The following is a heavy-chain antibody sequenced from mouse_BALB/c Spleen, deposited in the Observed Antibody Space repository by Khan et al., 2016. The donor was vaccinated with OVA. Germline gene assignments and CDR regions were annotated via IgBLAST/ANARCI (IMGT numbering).Heavy chain of an antibody. J-gene: IGHJ1*01. V-gene: IGHV14-3*02. CDR1: GFNIKDTY. CDR2: IAPANGNT. CDR3: ARPSYDPRDFEV. Sequence: EVQLQQSGAELVKPGASVKLSCTASGFNIKDTYLHWVKQRPEQGLEWIGRIAPANGNTKYDPKFQGQATITADTSSNTSYLPLNSLTSEDTAVYYCARPSYDPRDFEVWGAGTTVTVSS. D-gene: IGHD2-3*01.